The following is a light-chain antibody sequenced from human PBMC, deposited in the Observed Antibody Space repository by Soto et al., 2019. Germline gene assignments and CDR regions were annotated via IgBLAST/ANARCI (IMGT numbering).Light chain of an antibody. J-gene: IGLJ2*01. Sequence: QSALTQPASVSGSPGQSITISCTGTSSDVGGYNHVSWYQHPPGKAPKLILFAVSDRPSGVSHRFSGSKSGNTASLTSSGLQADDEADYYCCSYTSLRTVVFGGGTKLTVL. CDR3: CSYTSLRTVV. CDR2: AVS. V-gene: IGLV2-14*01. CDR1: SSDVGGYNH.